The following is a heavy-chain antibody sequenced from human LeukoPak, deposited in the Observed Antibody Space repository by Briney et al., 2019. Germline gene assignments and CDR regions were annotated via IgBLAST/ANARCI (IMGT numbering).Heavy chain of an antibody. V-gene: IGHV3-21*01. CDR1: GFTFSGYS. Sequence: KPGGSLRLSCAASGFTFSGYSMNWVRQAPGKGLEWVSSISSSSSYIYYADSVKGRFTISRDNAKNSLYLQMNSLRAEDTAVYYCARDSRAHMDVWGQGTTVTVSS. J-gene: IGHJ6*02. CDR3: ARDSRAHMDV. CDR2: ISSSSSYI.